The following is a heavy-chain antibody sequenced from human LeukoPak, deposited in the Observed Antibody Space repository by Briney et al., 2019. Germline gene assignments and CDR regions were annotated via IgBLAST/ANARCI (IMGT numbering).Heavy chain of an antibody. J-gene: IGHJ6*03. D-gene: IGHD5-18*01. CDR1: GGSISSSSYY. CDR3: ARVLWGDRGYSYGLPLDLNYYYMDV. V-gene: IGHV4-39*07. CDR2: IYYSGST. Sequence: NPSETLSLTCTVSGGSISSSSYYWGWIRHPPGKGLEWLGSIYYSGSTSYNPSLKSRVTISVDTSKNQCSLKLSSVTAADTAVYYCARVLWGDRGYSYGLPLDLNYYYMDVWGKGTTVTVSS.